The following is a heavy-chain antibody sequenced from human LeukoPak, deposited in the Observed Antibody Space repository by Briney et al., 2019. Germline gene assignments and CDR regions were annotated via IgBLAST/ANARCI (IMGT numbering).Heavy chain of an antibody. J-gene: IGHJ4*02. D-gene: IGHD6-13*01. V-gene: IGHV4-34*01. CDR1: GGSFSGYY. Sequence: NSSETLSLTCAVYGGSFSGYYWSWIRQPPGKGLEWIGEINYSGSTNYNPSLKSRVTISVDTSKNQFSLKLSSVTAADTAVYYCARHGTKQLVYWGQGTLVTVSS. CDR2: INYSGST. CDR3: ARHGTKQLVY.